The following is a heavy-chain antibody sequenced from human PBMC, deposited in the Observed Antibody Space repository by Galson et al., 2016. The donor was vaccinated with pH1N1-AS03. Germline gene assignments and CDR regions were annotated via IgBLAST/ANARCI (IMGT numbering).Heavy chain of an antibody. J-gene: IGHJ4*02. V-gene: IGHV4-59*01. CDR2: VYYTGSV. Sequence: ETLSLTCTVSGASLSSYFWNWIRRPPGKGLEWIGYVYYTGSVKYNPSLKSRVTISLDTSNNQFSLILKSVTAADTAVYYCARGRAPSPVTYYFDDWGQGTLVTVSS. CDR3: ARGRAPSPVTYYFDD. CDR1: GASLSSYF.